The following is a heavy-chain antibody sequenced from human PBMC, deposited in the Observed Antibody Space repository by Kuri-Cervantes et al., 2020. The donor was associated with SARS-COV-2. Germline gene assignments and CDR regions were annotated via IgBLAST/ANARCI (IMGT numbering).Heavy chain of an antibody. V-gene: IGHV5-10-1*01. J-gene: IGHJ6*01. CDR1: GYSFTSYW. CDR3: ARKPSGSGYNYGMDV. Sequence: GGSLRLSCKGSGYSFTSYWISWVRQMPGKGLEWMGRIDPSDSYTNYSPSFQGHVTISAEKSISTAYLQWSSLEASDTAMYYCARKPSGSGYNYGMDVWGQGTTVTVSS. CDR2: IDPSDSYT. D-gene: IGHD3-10*01.